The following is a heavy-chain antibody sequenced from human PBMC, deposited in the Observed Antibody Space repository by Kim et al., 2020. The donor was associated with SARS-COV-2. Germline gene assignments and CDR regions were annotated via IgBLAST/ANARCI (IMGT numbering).Heavy chain of an antibody. D-gene: IGHD1-1*01. V-gene: IGHV4-59*01. Sequence: SETLSLTCTVYGGSISNYYWSWIRQSPGKGLEWIGNIYYTGSTNYNPSLKSRVTISVDTSKKQLSLKLNSVTAADTAVYYCGRGVTGTTPYYWGQGTLVTVSS. CDR1: GGSISNYY. CDR2: IYYTGST. J-gene: IGHJ4*02. CDR3: GRGVTGTTPYY.